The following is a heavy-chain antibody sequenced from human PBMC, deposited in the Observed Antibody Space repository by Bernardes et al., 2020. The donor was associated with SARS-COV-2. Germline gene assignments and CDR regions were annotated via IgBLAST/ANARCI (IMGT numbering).Heavy chain of an antibody. D-gene: IGHD3-10*01. V-gene: IGHV3-23*01. Sequence: GHQGPGCSAFGFPFASNGMGWVREEPWKGLEWVSGISGRGDTTYYVDSVKGRFTISRDKSHNTVSLQMNSLRADDTAVYYCAKGSSLYGSGSYYNGWGQGILVTVFS. CDR2: ISGRGDTT. J-gene: IGHJ4*02. CDR1: GFPFASNG. CDR3: AKGSSLYGSGSYYNG.